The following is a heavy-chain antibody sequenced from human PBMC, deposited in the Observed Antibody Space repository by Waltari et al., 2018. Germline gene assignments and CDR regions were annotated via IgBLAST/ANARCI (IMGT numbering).Heavy chain of an antibody. D-gene: IGHD3-22*01. CDR1: EYSVSTGFY. V-gene: IGHV4-38-2*02. J-gene: IGHJ4*02. Sequence: QVQLQESGPRLVKPSEHLSLTCTVSEYSVSTGFYWGWVRQSPGKGLEWIGSIYPLGNTRYNPPLSSRVAVSMDMSKNQFSLRLTSVTAADTAVYYCARHRLDRGDSFDFWGQGALVTVSS. CDR2: IYPLGNT. CDR3: ARHRLDRGDSFDF.